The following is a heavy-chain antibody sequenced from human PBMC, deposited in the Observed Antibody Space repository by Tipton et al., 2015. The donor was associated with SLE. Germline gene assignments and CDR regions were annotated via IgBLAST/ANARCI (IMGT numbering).Heavy chain of an antibody. V-gene: IGHV4-59*11. CDR3: ARVWLNNAFDI. CDR1: GGSISSHY. J-gene: IGHJ3*02. Sequence: TLSLTCTVSGGSISSHYWSWIRQPPGKGLEWIGSLYYSGISNYNPSLQGRVSISVDTSRNHLSLTMTSVTAADTAVYFCARVWLNNAFDIWGQGTRVTVSS. CDR2: LYYSGIS. D-gene: IGHD2/OR15-2a*01.